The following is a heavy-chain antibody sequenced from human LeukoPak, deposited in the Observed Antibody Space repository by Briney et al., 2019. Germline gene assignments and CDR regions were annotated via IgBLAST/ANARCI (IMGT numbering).Heavy chain of an antibody. D-gene: IGHD3-10*01. CDR2: IYYSGST. CDR1: GFTFSTYW. V-gene: IGHV4-4*02. CDR3: AKDSGGYSWFDY. J-gene: IGHJ4*02. Sequence: GSLRLSCAASGFTFSTYWMSWVRQAPGKGLEWIGSIYYSGSTNYNPSLRSRVTISLDTSKNLFSLTLSSVTAADTAVYYCAKDSGGYSWFDYWGQGTVVTVSS.